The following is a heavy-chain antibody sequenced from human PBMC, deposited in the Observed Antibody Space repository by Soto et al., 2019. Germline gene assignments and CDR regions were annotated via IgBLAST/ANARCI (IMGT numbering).Heavy chain of an antibody. CDR1: GYTLTELS. D-gene: IGHD3-9*01. J-gene: IGHJ4*02. CDR3: ATITLRYYDILTGYYTYDY. V-gene: IGHV1-24*01. Sequence: ASVKVSCKVSGYTLTELSMHWVRQAPGKGLEWMGGFDPEDGETIYAQKFQGRVTMTEDTSTDTAYMELSSLRSEDTAVYYCATITLRYYDILTGYYTYDYWGQGTLVNVSS. CDR2: FDPEDGET.